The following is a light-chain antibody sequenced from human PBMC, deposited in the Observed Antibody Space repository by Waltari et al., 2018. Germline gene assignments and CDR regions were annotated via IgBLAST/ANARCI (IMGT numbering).Light chain of an antibody. CDR2: AAS. Sequence: DIQMTQSPSSVSASVGDRVTMTCRASEDISIWLAWFQQKPGMAPKFLIYAASILESGVPSRFSGNGSGTDFALSISGLQPEDFATYFCQHTYTFPITFGQG. J-gene: IGKJ5*01. CDR1: EDISIW. CDR3: QHTYTFPIT. V-gene: IGKV1-12*01.